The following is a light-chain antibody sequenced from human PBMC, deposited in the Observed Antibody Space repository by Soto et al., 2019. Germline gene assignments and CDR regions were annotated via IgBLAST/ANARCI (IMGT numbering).Light chain of an antibody. CDR2: EVS. J-gene: IGLJ7*01. CDR3: SSYAGSSVI. Sequence: QSALTQPPSASGSPGQSVTISCTGTSSDVGAYNYVSWYQQHPGKVPKLMISEVSKRPSGVPDRFSGSKSGNTATLTVSGLQAEDEADYYCSSYAGSSVIFGGGTQLTVL. V-gene: IGLV2-8*01. CDR1: SSDVGAYNY.